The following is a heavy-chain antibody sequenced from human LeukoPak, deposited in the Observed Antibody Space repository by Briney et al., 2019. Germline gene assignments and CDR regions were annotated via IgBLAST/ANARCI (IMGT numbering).Heavy chain of an antibody. V-gene: IGHV3-74*01. D-gene: IGHD4-17*01. Sequence: GGSLRLSCAASGFTFSSYWMHWVRQVPGKGLVWVSRIKSDGSSTTYADSVKGRFTISRDNAKNTLYLQMNSLRAEDTAVYYCARDQTYGDYWYFDLWGRGTLVTVSP. CDR2: IKSDGSST. J-gene: IGHJ2*01. CDR1: GFTFSSYW. CDR3: ARDQTYGDYWYFDL.